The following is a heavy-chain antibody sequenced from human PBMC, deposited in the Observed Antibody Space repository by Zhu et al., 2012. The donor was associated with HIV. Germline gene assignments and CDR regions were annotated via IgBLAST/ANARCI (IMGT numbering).Heavy chain of an antibody. Sequence: QVQLQESGPGLVKPSETLSVMCSVSGAAISSSSYYWGWIRQPPGRGLEWIGSVFYSGNTNYNPSLKSRVSISADTSKRTLSLKLHSVTAADTAVYYCARGGGXGAGYFNYWGQGTPSPSPQ. D-gene: IGHD3-16*01. CDR2: VFYSGNT. V-gene: IGHV4-39*07. CDR3: ARGGGXGAGYFNY. J-gene: IGHJ4*02. CDR1: GAAISSSSYY.